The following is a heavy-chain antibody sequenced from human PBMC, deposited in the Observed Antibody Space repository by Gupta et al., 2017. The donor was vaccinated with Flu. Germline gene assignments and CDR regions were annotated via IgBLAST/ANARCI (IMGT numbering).Heavy chain of an antibody. CDR2: INSYGSST. Sequence: CKGLWWVSRINSYGSSTNYAGSVKGRFTISRDNAKNTLYLQINSLRPEETAVYYCARGGEGTAAAADNWFDPWGQGTLVTVSS. D-gene: IGHD6-13*01. V-gene: IGHV3-74*01. CDR3: ARGGEGTAAAADNWFDP. J-gene: IGHJ5*02.